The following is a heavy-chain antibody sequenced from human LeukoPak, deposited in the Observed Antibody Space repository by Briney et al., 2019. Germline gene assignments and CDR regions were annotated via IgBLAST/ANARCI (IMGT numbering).Heavy chain of an antibody. CDR2: IYYSGST. V-gene: IGHV4-59*08. J-gene: IGHJ4*02. D-gene: IGHD2-15*01. Sequence: PSETLSLTCTVSGGSISNYYWSWIRQPPGKGLEWIGYIYYSGSTNYNPSLKSRVTISVDTSKNQFSLKLSSVTAADTAVYYCARQAYCDGSRCHPFDYWGQGTLVTVSS. CDR3: ARQAYCDGSRCHPFDY. CDR1: GGSISNYY.